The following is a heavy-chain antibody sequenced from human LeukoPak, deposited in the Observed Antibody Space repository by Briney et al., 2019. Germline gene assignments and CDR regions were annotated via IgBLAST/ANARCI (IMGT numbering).Heavy chain of an antibody. V-gene: IGHV3-30-3*01. J-gene: IGHJ3*02. CDR3: ARDPEPSIGAARRCAFDI. CDR1: GFTFSSYW. CDR2: ISYDGSNK. Sequence: GRSLRLSCAASGFTFSSYWMSGVRQAPGKGLEWVAVISYDGSNKYYADSVKGRFTISRDNSKNTLYLQMNSLRAEDTAVYYCARDPEPSIGAARRCAFDIWGQGTMVTVSS. D-gene: IGHD6-13*01.